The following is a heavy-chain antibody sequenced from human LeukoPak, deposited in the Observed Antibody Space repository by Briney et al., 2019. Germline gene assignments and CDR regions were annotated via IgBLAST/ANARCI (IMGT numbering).Heavy chain of an antibody. CDR1: GGSFSGYY. Sequence: PSETLSLTCAVYGGSFSGYYWSWIRQPPGKGLEWIGEINHSGSTNYNPSLKSRVTISVDTSKNQFSLKLSSVTAADTAVYYCAGGQPRFTMIVVVITPRYFDYWGQGTLVTVSS. V-gene: IGHV4-34*01. J-gene: IGHJ4*02. D-gene: IGHD3-22*01. CDR2: INHSGST. CDR3: AGGQPRFTMIVVVITPRYFDY.